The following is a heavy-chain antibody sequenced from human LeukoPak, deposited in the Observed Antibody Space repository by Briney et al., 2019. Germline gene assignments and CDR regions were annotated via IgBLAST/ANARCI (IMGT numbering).Heavy chain of an antibody. J-gene: IGHJ4*02. CDR3: AKAEGKNPTGGRWLD. Sequence: GGSLRLSCAASGFTLSSYWMHWVRQAPGKGLVWVSRINSDGSSTGYADSVKGRFTISRDNSKNTLYLQMNSLRAEDTAIYYCAKAEGKNPTGGRWLDWGQGTLVTVSS. CDR2: INSDGSST. CDR1: GFTLSSYW. D-gene: IGHD6-19*01. V-gene: IGHV3-74*01.